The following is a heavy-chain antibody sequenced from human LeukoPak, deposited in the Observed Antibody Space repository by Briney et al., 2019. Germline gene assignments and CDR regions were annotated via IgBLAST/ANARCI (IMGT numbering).Heavy chain of an antibody. Sequence: SETLSLTCTVSGGSLSSSRYYWGWSRQPPGKGLEWIGYIYYSGSTNYNPSLKSRVTISVDTSKDQFSLKLSSVTAADTAVYYCARGFRVTGYVFDYWGQGTLVTVSS. CDR2: IYYSGST. CDR1: GGSLSSSRYY. J-gene: IGHJ4*02. V-gene: IGHV4-61*01. CDR3: ARGFRVTGYVFDY. D-gene: IGHD3-9*01.